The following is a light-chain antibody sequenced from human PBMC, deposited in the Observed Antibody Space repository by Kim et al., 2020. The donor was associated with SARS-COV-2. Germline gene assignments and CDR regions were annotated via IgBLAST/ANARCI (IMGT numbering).Light chain of an antibody. J-gene: IGLJ3*02. Sequence: GQSITMPCTGTRSDVGSYNLVSWDQQHPGKAPKLMVYEVSKRPSGGSNRFSGSKSGNTASLTISGLQAEDEADYYCCSYAGSSTWVFGGGTQLTVL. CDR3: CSYAGSSTWV. CDR2: EVS. CDR1: RSDVGSYNL. V-gene: IGLV2-23*02.